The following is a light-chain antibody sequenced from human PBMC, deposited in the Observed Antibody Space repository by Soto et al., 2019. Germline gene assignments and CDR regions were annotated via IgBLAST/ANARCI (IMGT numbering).Light chain of an antibody. J-gene: IGLJ2*01. Sequence: QSALAQPASVSGSPGQSITISCTGTRSDVGGYTLVSWFQQYPGKAPKLMIYEDNKRPSGVSDRFSGSKSGNTASLTISGLQAEDEADYYCCSYAGSSSVLFGGGTKLTVL. CDR3: CSYAGSSSVL. V-gene: IGLV2-23*01. CDR1: RSDVGGYTL. CDR2: EDN.